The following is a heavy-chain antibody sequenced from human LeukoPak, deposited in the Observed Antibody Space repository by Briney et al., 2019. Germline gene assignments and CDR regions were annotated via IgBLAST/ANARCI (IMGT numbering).Heavy chain of an antibody. V-gene: IGHV1-24*01. Sequence: EASVKVSCKVSGYTLTELSMHWVRQAPGKGLEWMGGFDPEDGETIYAQKFQGRVTMTEDTSTDTAYMELSSLRSEDTAVYYCATDPMYYYGSGSYYNLNYWGQGTLVTVSS. D-gene: IGHD3-10*01. CDR1: GYTLTELS. CDR2: FDPEDGET. CDR3: ATDPMYYYGSGSYYNLNY. J-gene: IGHJ4*02.